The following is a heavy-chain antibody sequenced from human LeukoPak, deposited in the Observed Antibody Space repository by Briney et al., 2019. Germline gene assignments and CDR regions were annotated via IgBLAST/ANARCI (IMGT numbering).Heavy chain of an antibody. CDR3: ARDTGGSSGWYVSMDV. V-gene: IGHV4-59*01. CDR2: IYYSGST. CDR1: GGSISSYY. J-gene: IGHJ6*03. D-gene: IGHD6-19*01. Sequence: SSETLSLTCTVSGGSISSYYWSWIRQPPGKGLEWIGYIYYSGSTNYNPSLKSRVTISVDTSKNQFSLKLSSVTAADTAVYYCARDTGGSSGWYVSMDVWGKGTTVTISS.